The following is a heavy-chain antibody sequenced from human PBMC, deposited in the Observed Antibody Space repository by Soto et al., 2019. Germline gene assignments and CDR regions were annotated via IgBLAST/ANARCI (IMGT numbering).Heavy chain of an antibody. V-gene: IGHV4-34*01. J-gene: IGHJ4*02. D-gene: IGHD1-20*01. CDR2: INHGGSN. Sequence: SETLSLTCAVYGGSFSGYYWTWIRQSPGKGLEWIGEINHGGSNSYNPSLKSRITISVDTSKNQFSLRLSSVTAADTGVYYCARGITAKVVQTDAPDKYYFDSSGRATLFTVSS. CDR1: GGSFSGYY. CDR3: ARGITAKVVQTDAPDKYYFDS.